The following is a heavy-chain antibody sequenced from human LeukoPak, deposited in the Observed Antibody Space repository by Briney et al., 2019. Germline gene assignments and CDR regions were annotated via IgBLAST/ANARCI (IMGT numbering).Heavy chain of an antibody. D-gene: IGHD3-22*01. CDR3: ARATYYYDSSGYYARWFDP. V-gene: IGHV4-59*01. CDR1: GGSIISYY. CDR2: MYNSGTT. Sequence: SETLSLTCTVSGGSIISYYWSWIRQPPGKGLEWIGYMYNSGTTNYNPSLKSRVTISIDTSKNQFSLKLSSVTAADTAVYYCARATYYYDSSGYYARWFDPWGQGTLVTVSS. J-gene: IGHJ5*02.